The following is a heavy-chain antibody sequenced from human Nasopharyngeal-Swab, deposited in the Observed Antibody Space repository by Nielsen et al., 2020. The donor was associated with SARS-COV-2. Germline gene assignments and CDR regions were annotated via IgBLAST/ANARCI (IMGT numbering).Heavy chain of an antibody. J-gene: IGHJ6*03. CDR1: GFTVSSNY. CDR2: IYSGGST. Sequence: GESLKISCAASGFTVSSNYMSWVRQAPGKGLEWVSVIYSGGSTYYADSVKGRFTISRDNSKNTLYLQMNSLRAEDTAVYYCARFGLGTPGYMDVWGKGTTVTVSS. D-gene: IGHD3-10*01. V-gene: IGHV3-53*01. CDR3: ARFGLGTPGYMDV.